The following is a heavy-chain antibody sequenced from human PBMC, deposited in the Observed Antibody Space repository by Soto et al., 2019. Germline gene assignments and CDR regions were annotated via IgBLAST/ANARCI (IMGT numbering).Heavy chain of an antibody. CDR3: ARQAPKTYSSPGSY. CDR2: IYHSGST. Sequence: PSETLSLTCTVSGGSSSSSSYYWGWIRQPPGKGLEWIGSIYHSGSTYYNPSLKSRVTISVDTSKNQFSLKLSSVTAADTAVYYCARQAPKTYSSPGSYWGQGTLVTVSS. V-gene: IGHV4-39*01. CDR1: GGSSSSSSYY. D-gene: IGHD6-6*01. J-gene: IGHJ4*02.